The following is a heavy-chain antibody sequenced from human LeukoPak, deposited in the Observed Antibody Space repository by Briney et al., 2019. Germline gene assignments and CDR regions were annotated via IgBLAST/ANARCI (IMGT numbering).Heavy chain of an antibody. Sequence: ASVKVSCKASGYTFTGYYMHWVRQAPGQGLEWMGWINPNSGGTNYAQKFQGRVTMTRDTSISTAYMELSRLRSDDTAVYYCARGALGYCSSTSCYHYYYMDVWGKGTTVTVSS. D-gene: IGHD2-2*01. CDR1: GYTFTGYY. J-gene: IGHJ6*03. CDR2: INPNSGGT. CDR3: ARGALGYCSSTSCYHYYYMDV. V-gene: IGHV1-2*02.